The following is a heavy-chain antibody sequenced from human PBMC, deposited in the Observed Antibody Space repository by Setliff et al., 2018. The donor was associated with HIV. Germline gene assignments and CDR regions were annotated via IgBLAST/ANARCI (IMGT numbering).Heavy chain of an antibody. CDR2: IFGSGIT. D-gene: IGHD3-22*01. CDR3: ARGIGGIGYYPDY. CDR1: GFSISSDGFY. J-gene: IGHJ4*02. Sequence: SETLSLTCTLSGFSISSDGFYWNWIRQRPGKGLEWIGYIFGSGITYYNPSLKSRLRISIDTSANQFSVELSSVTAADTALYFCARGIGGIGYYPDYWGQGTLVTVSS. V-gene: IGHV4-31*03.